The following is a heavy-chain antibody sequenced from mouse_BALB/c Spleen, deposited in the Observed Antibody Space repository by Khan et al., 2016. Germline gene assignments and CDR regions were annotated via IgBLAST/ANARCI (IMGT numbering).Heavy chain of an antibody. CDR3: ARSGDYWDY. Sequence: QLQLKQSGAELVKPGASVKLSCKASGYTFTRYWMPWVKQRPGQGLEWIGEIDPSDSYTNYNQKFKGKATWTVDKSSSTAYMQLSSLTSEDSAFYYCARSGDYWDYWGQGTTLTVSS. CDR2: IDPSDSYT. CDR1: GYTFTRYW. V-gene: IGHV1-69*02. D-gene: IGHD3-1*01. J-gene: IGHJ2*01.